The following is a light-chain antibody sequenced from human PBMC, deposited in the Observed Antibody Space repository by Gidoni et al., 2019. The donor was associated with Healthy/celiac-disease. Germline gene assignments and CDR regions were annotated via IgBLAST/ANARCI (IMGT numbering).Light chain of an antibody. CDR1: SSNIGAGCD. J-gene: IGLJ1*01. CDR2: GNS. V-gene: IGLV1-40*01. Sequence: QSVLTQPPSVSGAPGQRVPNSCTGSSSNIGAGCDVHWYQQLPGTAPKLPIYGNSNRPSGVPDRFSGSKSGTSASLAITGLQAEDEADYYCQSYDSSLSGSRVFGTGTKVTVL. CDR3: QSYDSSLSGSRV.